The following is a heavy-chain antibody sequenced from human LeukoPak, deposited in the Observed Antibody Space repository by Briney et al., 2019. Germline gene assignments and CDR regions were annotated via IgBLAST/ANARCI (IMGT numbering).Heavy chain of an antibody. CDR1: GFTFTNYA. CDR2: ISGSGGST. J-gene: IGHJ3*02. D-gene: IGHD3-10*01. V-gene: IGHV3-23*01. Sequence: GGSLRLSCAASGFTFTNYAMSWVRQAPGKGLEWVSGISGSGGSTYYAASVKGRFTISRDNSKNTLFLQMNSLRAEDTAVYYCAKDAYYYGSGGGAFDIWGQGTMVTVSS. CDR3: AKDAYYYGSGGGAFDI.